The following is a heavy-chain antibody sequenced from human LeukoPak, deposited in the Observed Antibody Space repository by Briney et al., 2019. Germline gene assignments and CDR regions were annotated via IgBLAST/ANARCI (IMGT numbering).Heavy chain of an antibody. CDR3: ARDRDTGSSSNRYYFDY. D-gene: IGHD1-26*01. Sequence: SETLSLTCSVSGASINTYYWSWVRQPAGKGLEWIGRIFTSGSTNYNPSLKSRVTMSVDTSKNQFSLKLSSVTAADTAVYYCARDRDTGSSSNRYYFDYWGQGTLVTVSS. CDR1: GASINTYY. CDR2: IFTSGST. V-gene: IGHV4-4*07. J-gene: IGHJ4*02.